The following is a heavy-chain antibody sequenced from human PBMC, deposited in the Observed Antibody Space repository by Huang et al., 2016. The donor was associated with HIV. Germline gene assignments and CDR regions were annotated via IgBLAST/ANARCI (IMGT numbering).Heavy chain of an antibody. J-gene: IGHJ3*01. D-gene: IGHD3-10*01. V-gene: IGHV2-5*02. CDR2: IYWDDDK. Sequence: QITLKESGPTLVKPTQTLPLTCTFSGFSLSSSGVGVGWIRQPPGKALEWRAGIYWDDDKRFSPSLKSRLTITKDTTKNQVVLTMTNMDPVDAATYYCAHTEALVRGILDAFDVWGPGTMVTVSS. CDR1: GFSLSSSGVG. CDR3: AHTEALVRGILDAFDV.